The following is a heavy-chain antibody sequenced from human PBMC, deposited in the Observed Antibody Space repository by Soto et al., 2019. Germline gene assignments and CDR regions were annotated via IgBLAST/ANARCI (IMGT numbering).Heavy chain of an antibody. J-gene: IGHJ4*02. D-gene: IGHD3-3*01. V-gene: IGHV3-33*01. CDR3: AREVGVVTALDY. CDR2: IWYDGSNK. CDR1: VFTFSSYG. Sequence: QVQLVESGGGVVQPGRSLRLSCAASVFTFSSYGMHWVRQAPGKGLEWVAVIWYDGSNKYYADSVKGRFTISRDNSKNTLYLQMNSLRAEDTAVYYCAREVGVVTALDYWGQGTLVTVSS.